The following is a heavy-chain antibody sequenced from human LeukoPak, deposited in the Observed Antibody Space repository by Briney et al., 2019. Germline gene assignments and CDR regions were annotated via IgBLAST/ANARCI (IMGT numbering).Heavy chain of an antibody. D-gene: IGHD3-10*01. CDR3: ARVRLNYYGSGSYYDY. CDR1: GFTVSSNY. Sequence: PGGSLRLSCAASGFTVSSNYMRWVRQAPGKGLEGVSVIYSGGSTYYADSVKGRFTISRDNSKNTLYLQMNSLRAEDTAVYYCARVRLNYYGSGSYYDYWGQGTLVTVSS. V-gene: IGHV3-66*01. J-gene: IGHJ4*02. CDR2: IYSGGST.